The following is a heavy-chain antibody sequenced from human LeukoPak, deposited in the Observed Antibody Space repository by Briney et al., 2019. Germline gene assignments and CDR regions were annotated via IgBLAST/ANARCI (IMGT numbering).Heavy chain of an antibody. D-gene: IGHD6-19*01. CDR1: GYTFTSYD. CDR2: IIPIFGTA. V-gene: IGHV1-69*05. J-gene: IGHJ4*02. CDR3: ARAPIAVAGNFDY. Sequence: GASVKVSCKASGYTFTSYDINWVRQATGQGLEWMGWIIPIFGTANYAQKFQGRVTITTDESTNTAYMELSSLRSEDTAVYYCARAPIAVAGNFDYWGQGTLVTVSS.